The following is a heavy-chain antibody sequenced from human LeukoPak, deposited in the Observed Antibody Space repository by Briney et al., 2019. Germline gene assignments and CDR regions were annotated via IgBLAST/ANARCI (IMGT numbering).Heavy chain of an antibody. Sequence: SETLSLTCAVYGGSFSGYYWSWIRQPPGKGLEWIGEINHSGSTNYNPSLKSRVTISVDTSKNQFSLKLSSVTAADTAVYYCARGELGLPNRYDYRGQGTLVTVSS. CDR3: ARGELGLPNRYDY. CDR2: INHSGST. CDR1: GGSFSGYY. D-gene: IGHD6-13*01. V-gene: IGHV4-34*01. J-gene: IGHJ4*02.